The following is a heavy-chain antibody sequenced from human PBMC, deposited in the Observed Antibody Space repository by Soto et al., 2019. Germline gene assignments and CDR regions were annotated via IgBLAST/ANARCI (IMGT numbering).Heavy chain of an antibody. D-gene: IGHD3-22*01. CDR2: INPSGGST. CDR3: ARGGSINDDISGYSPEYLQH. CDR1: GYTFTSYF. Sequence: QEQLVQSGAEVKKPGASVKVSCKASGYTFTSYFIHWVRQAPGQGLEWMGIINPSGGSTTYAQKFQGRVTMTRDTSTSSVYMELSSLISEDTAEYYCARGGSINDDISGYSPEYLQHWGQGTLVTVSS. V-gene: IGHV1-46*01. J-gene: IGHJ1*01.